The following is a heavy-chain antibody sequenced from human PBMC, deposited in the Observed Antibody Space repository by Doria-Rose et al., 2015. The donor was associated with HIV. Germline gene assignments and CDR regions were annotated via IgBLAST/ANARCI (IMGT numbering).Heavy chain of an antibody. D-gene: IGHD2-2*01. Sequence: QVQLVQSGAEVNRPGSSVKISCKASGTTFTMYAINWVRQAPGQGPEWMGRIIPVLGVANYAQKFQARITITADDSTSTSYMELTTLRSDDTAIYYCARIPPFSTSYYFDYWGQGTMVTVSS. V-gene: IGHV1-69*04. CDR1: GTTFTMYA. J-gene: IGHJ4*02. CDR2: IIPVLGVA. CDR3: ARIPPFSTSYYFDY.